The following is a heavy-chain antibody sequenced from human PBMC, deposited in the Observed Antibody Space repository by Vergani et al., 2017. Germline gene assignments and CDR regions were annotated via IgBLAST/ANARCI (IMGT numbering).Heavy chain of an antibody. CDR3: ARWYSSSWYDLHYYYMDV. J-gene: IGHJ6*03. CDR2: IYTSGST. D-gene: IGHD6-13*01. V-gene: IGHV4-61*02. CDR1: GGSISSSSYY. Sequence: QLQLQESGPGLVKPSETLSLTCTVSGGSISSSSYYWGWIRQPAGKGLEWIGRIYTSGSTNYNPSLKSRVTISVDTSKNQFSLKLSSVTAADTAVYYCARWYSSSWYDLHYYYMDVWGKGTTVTVSS.